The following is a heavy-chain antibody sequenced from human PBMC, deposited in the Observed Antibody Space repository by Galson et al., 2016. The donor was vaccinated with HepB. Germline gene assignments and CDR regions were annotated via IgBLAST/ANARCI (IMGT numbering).Heavy chain of an antibody. Sequence: SLRLSCAASGFTFVSYGMHWVRQAPGRGLEWLALIWYDGNNKFYADSVKGRFAISRDNSKNTLYLQMDSLRAEDTAFYYCARDFRRYYSDPSVYYPLIGYWGRGTLVTVPS. J-gene: IGHJ4*02. D-gene: IGHD3-22*01. V-gene: IGHV3-33*01. CDR2: IWYDGNNK. CDR3: ARDFRRYYSDPSVYYPLIGY. CDR1: GFTFVSYG.